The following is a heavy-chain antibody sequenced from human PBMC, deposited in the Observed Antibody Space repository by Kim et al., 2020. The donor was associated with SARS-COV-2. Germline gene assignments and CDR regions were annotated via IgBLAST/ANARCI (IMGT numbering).Heavy chain of an antibody. V-gene: IGHV3-30*01. Sequence: RFTISRDNSKNTLYLQMNSLRAEDTAVYYCARVPYYDFWSCYLYTPLDYWGQGTLVTVSS. D-gene: IGHD3-3*01. J-gene: IGHJ4*02. CDR3: ARVPYYDFWSCYLYTPLDY.